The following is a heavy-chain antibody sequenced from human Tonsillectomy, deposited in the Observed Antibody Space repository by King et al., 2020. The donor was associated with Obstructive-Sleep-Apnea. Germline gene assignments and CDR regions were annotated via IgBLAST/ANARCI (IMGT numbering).Heavy chain of an antibody. V-gene: IGHV3-15*01. Sequence: VQLVESGGGLVKPGGSLRLSCASSGFTFSNAWMSWVRQAPGKGLEWVGRIKSKTDSGTTDYAAPVRGKFTISRDESKNTLYLQMNSLKTEDQAVYYCGTAMQASSGLDYYYFYGMDVWGQGTTVTVSS. CDR1: GFTFSNAW. J-gene: IGHJ6*02. CDR2: IKSKTDSGTT. D-gene: IGHD6-19*01. CDR3: GTAMQASSGLDYYYFYGMDV.